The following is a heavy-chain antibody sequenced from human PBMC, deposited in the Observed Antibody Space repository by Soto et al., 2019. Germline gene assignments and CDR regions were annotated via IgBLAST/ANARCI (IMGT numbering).Heavy chain of an antibody. V-gene: IGHV3-30*18. Sequence: GGSLRLSCAASGFTFSSYGMHWVRQAPGKGLEWVAVISYDGSNKYYADSVKGRFTISRDNAKNSLYLQMNSLRAEDTALYYCAKAVAGMRGIFDYWGQGTLVTVSS. J-gene: IGHJ4*02. CDR2: ISYDGSNK. D-gene: IGHD6-19*01. CDR1: GFTFSSYG. CDR3: AKAVAGMRGIFDY.